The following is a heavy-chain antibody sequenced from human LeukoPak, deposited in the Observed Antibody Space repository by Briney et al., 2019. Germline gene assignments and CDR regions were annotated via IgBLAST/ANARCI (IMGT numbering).Heavy chain of an antibody. Sequence: GASVKVSCKASGYTFTGYYMHWVRQARGQGLEWMGWINPNSGGTNYAQKFQGRVTMTRDTSISTAYMELSRLRSDDTAVYYCARVGTVGYYYYMDVWGKGTTVTISS. D-gene: IGHD4-23*01. J-gene: IGHJ6*03. CDR3: ARVGTVGYYYYMDV. CDR2: INPNSGGT. CDR1: GYTFTGYY. V-gene: IGHV1-2*02.